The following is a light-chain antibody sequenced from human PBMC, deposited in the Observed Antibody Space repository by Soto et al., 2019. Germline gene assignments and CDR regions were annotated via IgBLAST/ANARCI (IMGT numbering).Light chain of an antibody. CDR3: QQFNRLQWT. CDR2: DAS. J-gene: IGKJ1*01. V-gene: IGKV1-13*02. Sequence: AIQLTQSPSSLSASVGYRVTITCRASQAISSALAWYQQKPGKAPKLLIYDASTLESGVPSRFIGSGSGTDCALTISRLQPEDFAASYCQQFNRLQWTFDQGTKVEIK. CDR1: QAISSA.